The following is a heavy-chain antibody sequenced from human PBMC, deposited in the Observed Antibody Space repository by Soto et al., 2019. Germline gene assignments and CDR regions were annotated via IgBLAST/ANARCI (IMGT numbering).Heavy chain of an antibody. J-gene: IGHJ4*02. V-gene: IGHV1-8*01. CDR2: MNPNSGNT. CDR3: ARGPKRQIKSGGVAATRDLSGAVFYDY. CDR1: GYTFTSYD. D-gene: IGHD2-15*01. Sequence: QVQLVQSGAEVKKPGASVKVSCKASGYTFTSYDINWVRQATGQGLEWMGWMNPNSGNTGYAQKFQGRVTMTRNTSISTAYMELSSLRSEDTAVYYCARGPKRQIKSGGVAATRDLSGAVFYDYWGQGTLVTVSS.